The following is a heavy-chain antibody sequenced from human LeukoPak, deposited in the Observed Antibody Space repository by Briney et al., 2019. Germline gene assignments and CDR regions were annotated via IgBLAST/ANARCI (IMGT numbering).Heavy chain of an antibody. CDR1: GFTFSNAW. CDR3: TTEGGDYDILTGYFEYFDY. D-gene: IGHD3-9*01. CDR2: IKSKTDGGTT. V-gene: IGHV3-15*01. Sequence: PGGSLRLSCAASGFTFSNAWMSWVRQAPGKGLEWVGRIKSKTDGGTTDYAAPVKGRFTISRDDSKNTLYLQKNSLKTEDTAVYYCTTEGGDYDILTGYFEYFDYWGQGTLVTVSS. J-gene: IGHJ4*02.